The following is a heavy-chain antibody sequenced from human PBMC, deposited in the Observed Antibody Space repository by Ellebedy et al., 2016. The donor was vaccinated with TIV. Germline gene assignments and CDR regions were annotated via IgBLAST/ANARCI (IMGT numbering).Heavy chain of an antibody. V-gene: IGHV4-34*01. CDR1: GGSFSGYY. CDR2: INHSGST. D-gene: IGHD1-20*01. CDR3: ARGGNWLFDY. Sequence: SETLSLTCAVYGGSFSGYYWSWIRQPPGKGLEWIGEINHSGSTDYNPSLKSRVSMSVDKSKNQFSLNINSVTAADTAVYFCARGGNWLFDYWGPGILVTVSS. J-gene: IGHJ4*02.